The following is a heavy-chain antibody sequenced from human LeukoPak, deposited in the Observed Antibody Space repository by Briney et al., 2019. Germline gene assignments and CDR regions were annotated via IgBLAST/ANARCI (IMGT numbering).Heavy chain of an antibody. Sequence: GGSRRLSCEASGFTFCSYAMSWVRQAPGKGLEWVSTISRSGDSTSYSDSVKGRISISRDNSKNTVSLRLNSLRAEDTAVYYCARYSGIVTTTPTVFDYWGQGILVTVSS. CDR1: GFTFCSYA. J-gene: IGHJ4*02. V-gene: IGHV3-23*01. CDR3: ARYSGIVTTTPTVFDY. D-gene: IGHD5-12*01. CDR2: ISRSGDST.